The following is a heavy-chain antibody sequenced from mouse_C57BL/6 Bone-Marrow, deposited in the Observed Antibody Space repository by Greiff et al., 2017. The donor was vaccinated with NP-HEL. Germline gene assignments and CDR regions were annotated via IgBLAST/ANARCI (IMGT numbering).Heavy chain of an antibody. CDR2: ISYDGSN. D-gene: IGHD1-1*01. CDR3: ARDRGFITTVVAHFDY. CDR1: GYSITSGYY. Sequence: EVKLQESGPGLVKPSQSLSLTCSVTGYSITSGYYWNWIRQFPGNKLEWMGYISYDGSNNYNPSLKNRISITRDTSTNQFFLKLNSVTTEDTATYYCARDRGFITTVVAHFDYWGQGTTLTVSS. V-gene: IGHV3-6*01. J-gene: IGHJ2*01.